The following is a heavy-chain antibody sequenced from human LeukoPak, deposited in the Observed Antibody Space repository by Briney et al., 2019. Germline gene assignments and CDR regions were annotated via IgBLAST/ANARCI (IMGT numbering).Heavy chain of an antibody. CDR1: GGTFSSYA. V-gene: IGHV1-69*05. Sequence: SVKVACKAYGGTFSSYAISWVRQAPGQGLEWMGGIISIFGPANYAQKFEGRVTITTDESTSTADLELSGLRSEDTAVCYCARWRYSSGNWFDPWGQGTLVTVSS. J-gene: IGHJ5*02. D-gene: IGHD6-19*01. CDR2: IISIFGPA. CDR3: ARWRYSSGNWFDP.